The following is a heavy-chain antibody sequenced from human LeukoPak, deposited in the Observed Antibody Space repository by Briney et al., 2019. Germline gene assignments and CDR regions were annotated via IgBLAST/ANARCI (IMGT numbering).Heavy chain of an antibody. CDR1: GFTFSDYY. CDR3: AKDQSSNFWSGSLNFDY. V-gene: IGHV3-23*01. J-gene: IGHJ4*02. D-gene: IGHD3-3*01. Sequence: GGSLRLSCAASGFTFSDYYMSWIRQAPGKGLEWVSAISRSGGSTYYADSVKGRFTISRDNSKNTLYLQMNSLRADGTAVYYCAKDQSSNFWSGSLNFDYWGQGTLVTVSS. CDR2: ISRSGGST.